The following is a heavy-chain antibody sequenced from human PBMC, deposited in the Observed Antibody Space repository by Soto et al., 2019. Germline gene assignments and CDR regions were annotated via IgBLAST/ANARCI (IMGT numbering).Heavy chain of an antibody. Sequence: SLRLSCAASGFTFSSYAMSWVRQAPGKGLEWVSAISGSGGSTYYADSVKGRFTISRDNSKNTLYLQMNSLRAEDTAVYYCAKDPRADSSGYYCAFDYWGQGTLVTVSS. CDR1: GFTFSSYA. D-gene: IGHD3-22*01. CDR3: AKDPRADSSGYYCAFDY. J-gene: IGHJ4*02. CDR2: ISGSGGST. V-gene: IGHV3-23*01.